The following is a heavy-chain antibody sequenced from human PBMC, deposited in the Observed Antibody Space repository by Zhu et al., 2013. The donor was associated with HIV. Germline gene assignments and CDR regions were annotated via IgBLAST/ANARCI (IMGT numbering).Heavy chain of an antibody. CDR3: ARRAGTSGTTLEF. V-gene: IGHV1-8*01. J-gene: IGHJ4*02. CDR1: GYTFTSYD. Sequence: QVQMVQSGTEVKKPGASVKVSCKASGYTFTSYDINWVRQATGQGLEWMGWRNPNSGNTGNAQKFQGRVTMTRNNSITTAYMELSSLSYEDTAIYYCARRAGTSGTTLEFWGQGTLVTVSS. D-gene: IGHD1-7*01. CDR2: RNPNSGNT.